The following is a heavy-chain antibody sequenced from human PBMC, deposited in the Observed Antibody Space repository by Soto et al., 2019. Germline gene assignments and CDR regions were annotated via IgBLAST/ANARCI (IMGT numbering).Heavy chain of an antibody. CDR2: IYYSGST. CDR3: ATQEVGGSYVYTFDP. D-gene: IGHD1-26*01. Sequence: PSETLSLTCTVTGFSITSISYYWGWIRQPPGKGLEWIGSIYYSGSTYYNPSLKSRVTISVDTSKNQFSLKLSSVTAADTAVYYCATQEVGGSYVYTFDPWGQGTLVTVS. V-gene: IGHV4-39*01. J-gene: IGHJ5*02. CDR1: GFSITSISYY.